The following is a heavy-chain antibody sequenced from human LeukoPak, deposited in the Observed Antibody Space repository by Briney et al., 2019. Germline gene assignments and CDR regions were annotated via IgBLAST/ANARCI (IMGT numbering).Heavy chain of an antibody. CDR1: XFXFXXDS. D-gene: IGHD3-3*01. V-gene: IGHV3-48*01. CDR2: ISPSSSST. CDR3: ARDAASGNNWFDP. J-gene: IGHJ5*02. Sequence: XRXSXXAXXFXFXXDSLNWVRQAPGKGLEWVSYISPSSSSTYYADSVKGRFTISRDNASTSLYLQMNSLTTEDTALYYCARDAASGNNWFDPWGQGTLVTVSS.